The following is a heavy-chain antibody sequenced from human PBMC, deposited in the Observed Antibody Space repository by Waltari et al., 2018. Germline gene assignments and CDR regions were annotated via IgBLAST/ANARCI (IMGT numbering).Heavy chain of an antibody. J-gene: IGHJ4*02. CDR1: GYSISSGYY. V-gene: IGHV4-38-2*01. D-gene: IGHD6-19*01. CDR3: ASHSGWYETLCY. CDR2: IYNSGST. Sequence: QLQLQESGPGLVKPSETLSLTCAVSGYSISSGYYWGWIRQPPGKGLEWIGSIYNSGSTYYNPSLKSRVTISVDTSKNQFSLKLSSVTAADTAVYYCASHSGWYETLCYWGQGTLVTVSS.